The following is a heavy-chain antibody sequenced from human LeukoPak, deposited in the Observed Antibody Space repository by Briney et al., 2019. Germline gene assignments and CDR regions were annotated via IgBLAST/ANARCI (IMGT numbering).Heavy chain of an antibody. D-gene: IGHD3-16*02. CDR1: GYTFTGYY. CDR3: ARASLLGVIPYYGMDV. CDR2: INPNSGGT. V-gene: IGHV1-2*06. J-gene: IGHJ6*01. Sequence: ASVKVSCKASGYTFTGYYMHWVRQAPGQGLEWMGRINPNSGGTNYAQKFQGRVTMTRDTSISTAYMELSRLRSDDTAAYYCARASLLGVIPYYGMDVWGQGTTVTVSS.